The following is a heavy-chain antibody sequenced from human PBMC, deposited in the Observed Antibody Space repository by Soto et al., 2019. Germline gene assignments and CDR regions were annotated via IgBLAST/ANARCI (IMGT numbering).Heavy chain of an antibody. J-gene: IGHJ4*02. Sequence: SETLSLTCAVYGDSISSSFWWSWVRQPPGKGLEWIGESYHTGSTVYNPSLKSRVTISVDKSKNQFSLNLDSVTAADTAVYYCARYDFGTFDYWGRGILVTVSS. V-gene: IGHV4-4*02. CDR3: ARYDFGTFDY. CDR1: GDSISSSFW. CDR2: SYHTGST. D-gene: IGHD4-17*01.